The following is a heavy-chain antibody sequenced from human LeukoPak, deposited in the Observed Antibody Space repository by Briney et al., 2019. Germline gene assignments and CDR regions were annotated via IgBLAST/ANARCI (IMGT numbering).Heavy chain of an antibody. CDR3: ATDYGGNSGDKQFDY. V-gene: IGHV4-4*07. J-gene: IGHJ4*02. Sequence: PSETLSLTCTVSGGSISSYYWSWIRQPAGKGLEWIGRIYTSGSTNYNPSLKSRVTISVDTSKNQFSLKLSSVTAADTAVYYCATDYGGNSGDKQFDYWGQGTLVTVSS. CDR1: GGSISSYY. CDR2: IYTSGST. D-gene: IGHD4-23*01.